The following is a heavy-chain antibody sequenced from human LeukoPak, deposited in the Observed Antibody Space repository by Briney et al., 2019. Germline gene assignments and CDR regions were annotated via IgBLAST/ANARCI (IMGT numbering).Heavy chain of an antibody. Sequence: GESLQISCKASEYFFIRHWIGWVRQVPGKGLEWMGVIHPEDSYSRYNAAFQGQATLSVDESTSTAYLQLSSLKASDTAIYYCARQNHYYYYMDVWGRGTTVTVSS. CDR2: IHPEDSYS. CDR3: ARQNHYYYYMDV. J-gene: IGHJ6*03. CDR1: EYFFIRHW. V-gene: IGHV5-51*01.